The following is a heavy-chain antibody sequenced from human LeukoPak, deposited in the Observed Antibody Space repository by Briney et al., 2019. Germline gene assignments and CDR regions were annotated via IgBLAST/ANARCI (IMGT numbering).Heavy chain of an antibody. V-gene: IGHV4-4*07. Sequence: SETLSLTCTVSGGSISSYYWSWIRQPAGKGLEWIGRIYTSGSTNYNPSLKSRVTMSVDTSKNQFSLKLSPVTAADTAVYYCARGGKNYDFWSGYYFDDAFDIWGQGTMVTVSS. CDR3: ARGGKNYDFWSGYYFDDAFDI. CDR2: IYTSGST. CDR1: GGSISSYY. D-gene: IGHD3-3*01. J-gene: IGHJ3*02.